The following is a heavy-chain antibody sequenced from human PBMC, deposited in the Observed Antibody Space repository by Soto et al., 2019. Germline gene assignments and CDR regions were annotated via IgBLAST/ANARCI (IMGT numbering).Heavy chain of an antibody. D-gene: IGHD2-21*01. Sequence: PSETLSLTCTVSGGSISSGGYYWSWIRQHPGKGLEWIGYIYYSGSTYYNPSLKSRVTISVDTSKNQFSLKLSSVTAADTAVYYCAKALGMGVTLPVVVLDAFAIWGRGTKVTVSS. J-gene: IGHJ3*02. V-gene: IGHV4-31*03. CDR2: IYYSGST. CDR3: AKALGMGVTLPVVVLDAFAI. CDR1: GGSISSGGYY.